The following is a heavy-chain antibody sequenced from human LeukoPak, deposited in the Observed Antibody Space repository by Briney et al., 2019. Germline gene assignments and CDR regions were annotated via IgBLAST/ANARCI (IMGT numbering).Heavy chain of an antibody. CDR2: IYYSGST. CDR3: ARVLLWFGELFLDY. CDR1: GGSISSTSYY. Sequence: SETLSLTCTVSGGSISSTSYYWGWIRQPPGKGLEWIGSIYYSGSTYYNPSLKSRVTISVDTSKNQFSLKLSSVTAADTAVYYCARVLLWFGELFLDYWGQGTLVTVSS. J-gene: IGHJ4*02. D-gene: IGHD3-10*01. V-gene: IGHV4-39*01.